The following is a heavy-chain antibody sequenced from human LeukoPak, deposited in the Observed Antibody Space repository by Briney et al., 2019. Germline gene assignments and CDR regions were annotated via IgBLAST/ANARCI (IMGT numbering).Heavy chain of an antibody. CDR3: AREGPLWFGELLSRLPAY. Sequence: GGSLRLSCAASGFTFSSYSMNWVRQAPGKGLEWVSYISSSSSTIYYADSVKGRFTISRDNAKNSLYLQMNSLRAEDTAVYYCAREGPLWFGELLSRLPAYWGQGTLVTVSS. V-gene: IGHV3-48*04. J-gene: IGHJ4*02. CDR2: ISSSSSTI. CDR1: GFTFSSYS. D-gene: IGHD3-10*01.